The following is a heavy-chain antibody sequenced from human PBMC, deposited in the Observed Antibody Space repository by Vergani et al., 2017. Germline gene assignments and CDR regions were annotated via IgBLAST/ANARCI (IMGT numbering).Heavy chain of an antibody. D-gene: IGHD3-22*01. V-gene: IGHV1-46*03. CDR1: GYTFTNNY. CDR3: TRGWYYDSIAYWAY. CDR2: INPSGGST. J-gene: IGHJ4*02. Sequence: QVQLVQSGAEMKKPGASVRISCKASGYTFTNNYFHWVRQAPGQGLEWMGIINPSGGSTRYAQKFQGRVTMTRDTSTNTVYMELTSLRSEDTAVYYCTRGWYYDSIAYWAYWGQGTLVTVSS.